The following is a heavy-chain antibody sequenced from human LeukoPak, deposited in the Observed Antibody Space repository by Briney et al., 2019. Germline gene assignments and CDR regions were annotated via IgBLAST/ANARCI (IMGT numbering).Heavy chain of an antibody. CDR1: GFTFSSYA. CDR2: ISYDGSNK. J-gene: IGHJ6*02. D-gene: IGHD3-10*01. Sequence: GGSLRLSCAASGFTFSSYAMHWVRQAPGKGLEWVAVISYDGSNKYYADSVKGRFTISRDNSKNTLYLQMNSLRAEDTAVYYCARPSQITMVRGVINSAGMDVWGQGTTVTVSS. V-gene: IGHV3-30-3*01. CDR3: ARPSQITMVRGVINSAGMDV.